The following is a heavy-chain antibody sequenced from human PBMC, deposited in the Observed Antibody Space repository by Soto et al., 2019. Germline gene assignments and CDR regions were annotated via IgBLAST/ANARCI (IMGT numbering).Heavy chain of an antibody. D-gene: IGHD1-1*01. J-gene: IGHJ4*02. CDR2: ISAHNGNT. CDR1: GYAFTTYG. CDR3: ARGRYGDY. V-gene: IGHV1-18*01. Sequence: QVHLVQSGAEVKKPGASVKVSCKGSGYAFTTYGITWVRQAPGQGLEWMGWISAHNGNTNYAQKPQGRVTVTRATSTSTAYMELRSLRSDDTAVYYCARGRYGDYWGQGALVTVSS.